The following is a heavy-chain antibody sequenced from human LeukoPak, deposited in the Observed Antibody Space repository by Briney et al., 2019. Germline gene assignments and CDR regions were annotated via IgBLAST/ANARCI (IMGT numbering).Heavy chain of an antibody. D-gene: IGHD3-10*01. J-gene: IGHJ6*02. CDR1: GFTFSSYG. CDR2: TSHDGRDN. Sequence: PGRSLGLSCAASGFTFSSYGMHWVRQAPGKGLEWVAVTSHDGRDNYCADSVKGRFDVSRDNSKNTLYLQMDSLSAEDTAMYYCTKDGNYYISGRYDGMDVWGQGTTVIVSS. V-gene: IGHV3-30*18. CDR3: TKDGNYYISGRYDGMDV.